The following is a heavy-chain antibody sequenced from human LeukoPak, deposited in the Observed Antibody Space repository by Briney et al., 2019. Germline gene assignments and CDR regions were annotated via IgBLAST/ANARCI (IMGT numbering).Heavy chain of an antibody. Sequence: PGGSLRLSCAASGFNFRSSWMTWVRQAPGKGLEWVTNINQVETGRYYVDSVKGRFTSSRDNAKNSLYLQMNSLKTEDTAIYYCVRVSFAVADSDYWGRGALVTVSS. CDR2: INQVETGR. V-gene: IGHV3-7*01. D-gene: IGHD6-19*01. J-gene: IGHJ4*02. CDR3: VRVSFAVADSDY. CDR1: GFNFRSSW.